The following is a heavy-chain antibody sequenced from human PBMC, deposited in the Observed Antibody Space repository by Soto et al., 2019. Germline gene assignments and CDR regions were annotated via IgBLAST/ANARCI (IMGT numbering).Heavy chain of an antibody. CDR2: IKQDGSEK. CDR1: GFTFTSHW. CDR3: ARCSYSSGPQDF. J-gene: IGHJ4*02. Sequence: GGSLRLSCTASGFTFTSHWMSWVRQAPGKGLEWVANIKQDGSEKRYVDSVKGRFTISRDNGKDSLDLQMNSLRVEDTAVYYCARCSYSSGPQDFWGQGTLVTVSS. D-gene: IGHD6-19*01. V-gene: IGHV3-7*03.